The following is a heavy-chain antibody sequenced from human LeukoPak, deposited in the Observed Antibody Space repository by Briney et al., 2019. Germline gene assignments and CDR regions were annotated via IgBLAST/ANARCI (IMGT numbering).Heavy chain of an antibody. V-gene: IGHV3-74*01. CDR3: ARGRGYTYANDY. J-gene: IGHJ4*02. D-gene: IGHD5-18*01. Sequence: GGSLRLSCAASGFTFSTSWMHRVRQAPGKGLLWVSRIDTDGRTTSYADSVKGRFTISRDNAKNTLYLQMNSLRGEDTAVYYCARGRGYTYANDYWGQGTLVTVSS. CDR1: GFTFSTSW. CDR2: IDTDGRTT.